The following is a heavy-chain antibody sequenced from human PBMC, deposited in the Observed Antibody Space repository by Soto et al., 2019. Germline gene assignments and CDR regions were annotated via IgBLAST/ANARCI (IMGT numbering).Heavy chain of an antibody. Sequence: QVQLVESGGGVVQPGTSLRLSCAASGFIFSNYGMHWVRQAPGKGLEWVAVIWSDGNNKNFADSVKGRFSISRDNSKNTRYLQMNSLRAEDTAVYYCARSLRGGFGENDYWGQGTLVIVSS. CDR3: ARSLRGGFGENDY. CDR1: GFIFSNYG. CDR2: IWSDGNNK. J-gene: IGHJ4*02. D-gene: IGHD3-10*01. V-gene: IGHV3-33*01.